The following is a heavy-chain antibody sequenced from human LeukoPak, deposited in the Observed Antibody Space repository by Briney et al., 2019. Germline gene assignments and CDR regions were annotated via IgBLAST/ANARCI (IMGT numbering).Heavy chain of an antibody. CDR2: ISGSGGST. CDR1: GFTSCRYV. D-gene: IGHD3-9*01. J-gene: IGHJ4*02. Sequence: GGSLRLSSAPSGFTSCRYVMSWVGQAPGKGLEWVSAISGSGGSTYYADSVKGRFTISRDNSKNTLYLQMNSLRAADTAEYYCAKWVWSYDTWRRPRGYYCDYWGQGTLVTVSS. CDR3: AKWVWSYDTWRRPRGYYCDY. V-gene: IGHV3-23*01.